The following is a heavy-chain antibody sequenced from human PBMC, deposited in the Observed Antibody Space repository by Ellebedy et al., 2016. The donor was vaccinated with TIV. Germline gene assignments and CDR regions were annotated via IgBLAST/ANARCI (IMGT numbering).Heavy chain of an antibody. CDR3: ARDTGSAAGAFDY. V-gene: IGHV4-59*01. J-gene: IGHJ4*02. D-gene: IGHD6-13*01. CDR2: IYYSGST. CDR1: GGSISSYY. Sequence: MPSETLSLTCTVSGGSISSYYWSWIRQPPGKGLEWIGYIYYSGSTNYNPSLKSRVTISVDTSKNQFSLKLSSVTAADTAVYYCARDTGSAAGAFDYWGQGTLVTVSS.